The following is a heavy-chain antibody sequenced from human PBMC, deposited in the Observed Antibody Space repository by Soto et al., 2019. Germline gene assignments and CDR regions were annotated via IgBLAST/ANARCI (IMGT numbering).Heavy chain of an antibody. CDR1: GYTFTSYD. CDR2: MNPNSGNT. Sequence: QVQLVQSGAEVKKPGASVKVSCKASGYTFTSYDINWVRQATGQGLEWMGWMNPNSGNTGYAQNCQGRVTMTRHTSISRAYMELRSLRSEETAVYYCARVIGVLMSDSWGQGTLVTGSS. CDR3: ARVIGVLMSDS. D-gene: IGHD3-3*01. J-gene: IGHJ4*02. V-gene: IGHV1-8*01.